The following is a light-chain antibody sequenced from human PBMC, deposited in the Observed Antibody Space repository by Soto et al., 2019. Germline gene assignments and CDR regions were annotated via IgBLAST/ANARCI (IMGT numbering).Light chain of an antibody. V-gene: IGKV3-20*01. CDR3: QQYSSSPPFT. Sequence: EIVLTQSPGTLSLSPGERATLSCRASQSITSTYLAWYQQKPGQAPRLLIYGASCRATGIPDRFSGSGSGTDFTLTISRLEPEDFAVYYCQQYSSSPPFTFGPGTKVDIK. CDR1: QSITSTY. CDR2: GAS. J-gene: IGKJ3*01.